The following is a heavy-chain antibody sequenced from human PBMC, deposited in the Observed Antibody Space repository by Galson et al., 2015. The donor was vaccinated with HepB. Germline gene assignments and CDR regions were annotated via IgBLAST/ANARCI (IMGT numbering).Heavy chain of an antibody. CDR3: ARGLPHYDSSGYYYAGDAFDI. J-gene: IGHJ3*02. CDR2: INAYSGNT. CDR1: GYTFTSYA. D-gene: IGHD3-22*01. Sequence: SVKVSCKASGYTFTSYAMHWVRQAPGQRLEWMGWINAYSGNTNYAQKLQGRVTMTTDTSTSTAYMELRSLRSDDTAVYYCARGLPHYDSSGYYYAGDAFDIWGQGTMVTVSS. V-gene: IGHV1-18*01.